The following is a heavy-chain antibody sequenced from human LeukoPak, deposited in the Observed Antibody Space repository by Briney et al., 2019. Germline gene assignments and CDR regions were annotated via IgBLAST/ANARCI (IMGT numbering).Heavy chain of an antibody. J-gene: IGHJ4*02. D-gene: IGHD2-2*01. CDR1: GFTFTKCA. CDR2: ISYDDTTK. V-gene: IGHV3-30-3*01. CDR3: ARDCSSATCYAAFDY. Sequence: PGGSLRLSCVASGFTFTKCAMDWVRQAPGKGLEWVPSISYDDTTKAYSDSVKGRFTVSRDKSNNTLYLQMNSLRAEDTGVYYCARDCSSATCYAAFDYWGQGTLVTVSS.